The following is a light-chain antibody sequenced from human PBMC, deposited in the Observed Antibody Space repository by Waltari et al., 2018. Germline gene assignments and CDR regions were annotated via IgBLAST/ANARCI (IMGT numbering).Light chain of an antibody. CDR2: LVS. Sequence: DIVMTQSPLSLPVTPGEPASISCRSSQSLLHSNGYTSLSWYLQKAGQSPQLLIYLVSKRASGVPDRFSGSGSGTDFTLEISRVEADDVGIYYCMQTLQSRTLGQGTKVEI. CDR3: MQTLQSRT. V-gene: IGKV2-28*01. CDR1: QSLLHSNGYTS. J-gene: IGKJ1*01.